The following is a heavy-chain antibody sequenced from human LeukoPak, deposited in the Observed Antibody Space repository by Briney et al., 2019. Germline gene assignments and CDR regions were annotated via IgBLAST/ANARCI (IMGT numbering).Heavy chain of an antibody. V-gene: IGHV1-18*01. D-gene: IGHD3-22*01. CDR2: ISAYHGNT. J-gene: IGHJ5*02. CDR3: ARDEARYSSGYYPNWFDP. Sequence: GASVKVSCKASGYTFTSYGISWVRQAPGQGLEWMGWISAYHGNTNYAQKLQGRVTMTTDTSTSTAYMELGSLRSDDTAVYYCARDEARYSSGYYPNWFDPWGQGTLVTVSS. CDR1: GYTFTSYG.